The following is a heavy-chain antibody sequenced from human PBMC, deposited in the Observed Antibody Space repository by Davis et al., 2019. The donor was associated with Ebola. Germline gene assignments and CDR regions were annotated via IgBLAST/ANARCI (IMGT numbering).Heavy chain of an antibody. V-gene: IGHV3-7*03. Sequence: GESLKISCAASGLIFNNYWMSWIRQAPGKGPEWVAIINEDGGGKYYVDSVKGRFTISRDNAKNSLFLEMNSLRADDTAFYYCASGDGRGRSYDMDVWGQGTTVTVSS. J-gene: IGHJ6*03. CDR3: ASGDGRGRSYDMDV. D-gene: IGHD3/OR15-3a*01. CDR1: GLIFNNYW. CDR2: INEDGGGK.